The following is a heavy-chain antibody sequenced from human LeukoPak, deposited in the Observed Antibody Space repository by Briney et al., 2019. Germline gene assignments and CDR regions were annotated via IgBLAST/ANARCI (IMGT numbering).Heavy chain of an antibody. CDR2: ISNSGDTT. Sequence: GGSLRLSCAASGLTFSRFAMSWVRQAPGKGLEWVSAISNSGDTTYYADSVKGRFTISRDNLKNTLYVQMNSLRVEDTAVYYCAKGHSAHGTGFDYWGQGTLVIVSS. V-gene: IGHV3-23*01. J-gene: IGHJ4*02. D-gene: IGHD1-1*01. CDR1: GLTFSRFA. CDR3: AKGHSAHGTGFDY.